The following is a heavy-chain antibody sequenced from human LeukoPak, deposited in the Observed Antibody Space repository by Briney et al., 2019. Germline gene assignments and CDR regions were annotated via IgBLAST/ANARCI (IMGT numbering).Heavy chain of an antibody. CDR1: GYTFSGYA. D-gene: IGHD5-24*01. V-gene: IGHV1-3*01. J-gene: IGHJ4*02. CDR3: ARGIWSATRVDYYLDN. Sequence: ASVKVSCKASGYTFSGYAIHWVRQAPGQRFEWMGWINAGNGHTKYSQNFQGRVTITRDSSANIVYMDVSSLTSEDTAVYCCARGIWSATRVDYYLDNWGRGTLVTVSS. CDR2: INAGNGHT.